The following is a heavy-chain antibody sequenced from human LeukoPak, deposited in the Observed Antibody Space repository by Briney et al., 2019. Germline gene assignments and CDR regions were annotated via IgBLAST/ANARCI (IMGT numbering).Heavy chain of an antibody. Sequence: GGSLRLSCAASGFTVSSNYMSWVRQAPGKGLEWVSVIYRGGDTYYADSVKGRFTISRDNSQNTLFFQMNSLRVEDTAVYYCAKASSETNFDYWGQGTLVTVSS. V-gene: IGHV3-66*01. J-gene: IGHJ4*02. CDR1: GFTVSSNY. CDR2: IYRGGDT. D-gene: IGHD2-2*01. CDR3: AKASSETNFDY.